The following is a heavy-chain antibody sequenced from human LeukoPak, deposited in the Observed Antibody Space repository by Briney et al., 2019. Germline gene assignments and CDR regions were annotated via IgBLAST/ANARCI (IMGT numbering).Heavy chain of an antibody. CDR1: GFTFSSYW. D-gene: IGHD3-3*01. J-gene: IGHJ4*02. CDR3: ARDGPDFWSGYYWEV. CDR2: IKQDGSEK. V-gene: IGHV3-7*01. Sequence: GGSLRLSCAASGFTFSSYWMSWVRQAPGKGLEWVANIKQDGSEKYYVDSVKGRFTISRDNAKNSLYLQMNSLRAEDTAVYYCARDGPDFWSGYYWEVWGQGTQVTVSS.